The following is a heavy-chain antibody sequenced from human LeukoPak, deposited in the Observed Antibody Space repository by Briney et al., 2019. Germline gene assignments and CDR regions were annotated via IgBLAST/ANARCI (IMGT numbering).Heavy chain of an antibody. CDR2: ISPSSSAI. J-gene: IGHJ4*02. D-gene: IGHD6-13*01. CDR3: ARASYSSSPDY. Sequence: TGGSLRLSCAASGFTFSSYSMNWVRQAPGKGLEWVSYISPSSSAIYYADSVKGRFTIPRDNAKNSLYLQVNSLRDEDTAVYYCARASYSSSPDYWGQGTLVTVSS. CDR1: GFTFSSYS. V-gene: IGHV3-48*02.